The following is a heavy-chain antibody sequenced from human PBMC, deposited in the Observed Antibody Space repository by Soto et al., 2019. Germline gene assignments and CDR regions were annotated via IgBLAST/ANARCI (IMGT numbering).Heavy chain of an antibody. CDR3: ARDQGIADSWGYYYYYYGMDV. CDR1: GGTFSSYA. J-gene: IGHJ6*02. V-gene: IGHV1-69*01. CDR2: IIPIFGTA. D-gene: IGHD6-13*01. Sequence: QVQLVQSGAEVKKPGSSVKVSCKASGGTFSSYAISWVRQAPGQGLEWMGGIIPIFGTANYAQKFQGSVTITADESTSKAYMDLSSLRCEDTAVSYCARDQGIADSWGYYYYYYGMDVWGQGTTVTVYS.